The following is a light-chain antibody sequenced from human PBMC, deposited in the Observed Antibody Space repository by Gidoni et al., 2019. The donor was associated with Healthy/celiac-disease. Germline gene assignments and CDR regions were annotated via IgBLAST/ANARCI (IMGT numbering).Light chain of an antibody. Sequence: EIVITQSPATLSVSPGERATLSCRASQSVSSNLAWYQQKPGQAPRLLIYGASTRATGIPARFSGSGSGTEFTLTISSLQSEDVAVYYCQQYNNFLTFGGGTKVEIK. J-gene: IGKJ4*01. CDR1: QSVSSN. V-gene: IGKV3-15*01. CDR3: QQYNNFLT. CDR2: GAS.